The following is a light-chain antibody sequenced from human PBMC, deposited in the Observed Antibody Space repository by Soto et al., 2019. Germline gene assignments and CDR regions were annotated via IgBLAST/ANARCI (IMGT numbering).Light chain of an antibody. CDR2: GAS. Sequence: EIVLTQSPGTLSLSPGERATLSCRASQSVSSSYLAWYQQKPGQAPRLLIFGASNRATGIPDRFSGSGSGTHFTLTISRLEPEDFAVYYCQQYGGAPSTFGQGTKLEIK. J-gene: IGKJ2*01. CDR3: QQYGGAPST. V-gene: IGKV3-20*01. CDR1: QSVSSSY.